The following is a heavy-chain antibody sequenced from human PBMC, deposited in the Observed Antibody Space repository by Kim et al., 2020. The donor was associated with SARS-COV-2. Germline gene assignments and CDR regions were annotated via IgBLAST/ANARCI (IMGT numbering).Heavy chain of an antibody. CDR3: ARIQTYYYGSGSPPNGFDP. Sequence: GESLKISCKGSGYSFTSYWIGWVRQMPGKGLEWMGIIYPGDSDTRYSPSFQGQVTISADKSISTAYLQWSSLKASDTALYYCARIQTYYYGSGSPPNGFDPWGQGTLVTVSS. J-gene: IGHJ5*02. CDR2: IYPGDSDT. CDR1: GYSFTSYW. V-gene: IGHV5-51*01. D-gene: IGHD3-10*01.